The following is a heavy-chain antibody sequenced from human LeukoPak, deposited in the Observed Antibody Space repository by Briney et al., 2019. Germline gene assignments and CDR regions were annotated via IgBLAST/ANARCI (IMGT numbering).Heavy chain of an antibody. CDR1: GDSISSDNC. CDR3: ARHPYGLVREAFFDP. CDR2: VCRNGDT. D-gene: IGHD6-19*01. Sequence: PSETLSLTCAVSGDSISSDNCWGWIRQPPGKGLEWIGSVCRNGDTNYNPPLKSRVTISIDTSKNQFSLKLTSVTAADTAVYYCARHPYGLVREAFFDPWGQGTLVTVSS. J-gene: IGHJ5*02. V-gene: IGHV4-38-2*01.